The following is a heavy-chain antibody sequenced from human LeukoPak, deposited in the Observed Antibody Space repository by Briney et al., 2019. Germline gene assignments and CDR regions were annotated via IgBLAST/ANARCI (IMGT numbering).Heavy chain of an antibody. V-gene: IGHV2-5*01. CDR1: GFSLSTSGVG. Sequence: SGPTLVKPTQTLTLTCTFSGFSLSTSGVGVGWIRQPPGKALEWLALIYWNDDKRYSPSLKSRLTIPKDTSKNQVVLTMTNMDPVDTATYYCAYVMGSGYCSSTSCPDAFDIWGQGTMVTVSS. CDR3: AYVMGSGYCSSTSCPDAFDI. D-gene: IGHD2-2*01. J-gene: IGHJ3*02. CDR2: IYWNDDK.